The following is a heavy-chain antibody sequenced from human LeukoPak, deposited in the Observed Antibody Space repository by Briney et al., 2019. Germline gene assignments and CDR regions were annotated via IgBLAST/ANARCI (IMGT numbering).Heavy chain of an antibody. V-gene: IGHV1-69*13. CDR3: ARGPGYYDFWSGYGGYGMDV. CDR1: GGTFSSYA. Sequence: SVKVSCKASGGTFSSYAISWVRQAPGQGLEWMGGIIPIFGTANYAQKFQGRVTITADESTSTAYMELSSLRSEDTAVYYCARGPGYYDFWSGYGGYGMDVWGQGTTVTVSS. J-gene: IGHJ6*02. D-gene: IGHD3-3*01. CDR2: IIPIFGTA.